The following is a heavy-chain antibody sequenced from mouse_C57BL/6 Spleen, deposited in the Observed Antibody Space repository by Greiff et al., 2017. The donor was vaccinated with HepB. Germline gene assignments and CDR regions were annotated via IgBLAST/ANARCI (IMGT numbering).Heavy chain of an antibody. CDR1: GYTFTDYN. CDR2: INPNNGGT. Sequence: EVKLVESGPELVKPGASVKITCKASGYTFTDYNMDWVKQSHGKSLEWIGDINPNNGGTIYNQKFKGKATLTVDKSSSTAYMELRSLTSEDTAVYYCARGDFYYAMDYWGQGTSVTVSS. CDR3: ARGDFYYAMDY. D-gene: IGHD3-3*01. V-gene: IGHV1-18*01. J-gene: IGHJ4*01.